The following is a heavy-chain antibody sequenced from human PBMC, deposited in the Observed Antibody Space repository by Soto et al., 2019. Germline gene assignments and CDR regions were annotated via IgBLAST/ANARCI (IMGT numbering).Heavy chain of an antibody. J-gene: IGHJ4*02. D-gene: IGHD3-22*01. V-gene: IGHV4-59*01. CDR2: IYYSGST. CDR3: SIQYYYDSSGSQTFDY. Sequence: SETLSLTCTVSGGSISSYYWSWIRQPPGKGLEWIGYIYYSGSTNYNPSHKSRVTLSVDTSKNQFSLKLSSVTAADTAVYFCSIQYYYDSSGSQTFDYWGQGTQGTFAS. CDR1: GGSISSYY.